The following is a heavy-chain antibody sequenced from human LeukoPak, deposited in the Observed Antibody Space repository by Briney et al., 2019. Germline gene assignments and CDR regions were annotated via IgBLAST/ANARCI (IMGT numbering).Heavy chain of an antibody. V-gene: IGHV4-59*01. CDR2: IYYSGST. CDR3: ARFKGLRFLEWSLDY. D-gene: IGHD3-3*01. CDR1: GGSISSYY. J-gene: IGHJ4*02. Sequence: KTSGTLSLTCTVSGGSISSYYWSWIRQPPGKGLEWIGYIYYSGSTNYNPSLKSRVTISVDTSKNQFSLKLSSVTAADTAVYYCARFKGLRFLEWSLDYWGQGTLVTVSS.